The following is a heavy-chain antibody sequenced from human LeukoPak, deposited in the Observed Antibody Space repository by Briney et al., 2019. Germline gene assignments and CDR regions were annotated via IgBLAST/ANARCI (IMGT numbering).Heavy chain of an antibody. J-gene: IGHJ5*02. Sequence: SETLSLTCTVSGGSMSSYYWSFIRQPAGKGLEWIGRIHTSWTTYYNPSLKSRVTMSVGTSRNQFSLRLTSVTAADTAVYYCARGDYYDGGGRNWFDPWGQGTLVTVSS. CDR2: IHTSWTT. CDR3: ARGDYYDGGGRNWFDP. V-gene: IGHV4-4*07. CDR1: GGSMSSYY. D-gene: IGHD3-16*01.